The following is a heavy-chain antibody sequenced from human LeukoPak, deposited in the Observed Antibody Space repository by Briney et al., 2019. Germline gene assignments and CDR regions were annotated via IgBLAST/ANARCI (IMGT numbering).Heavy chain of an antibody. V-gene: IGHV4-4*07. J-gene: IGHJ4*02. D-gene: IGHD2-15*01. CDR2: IYTSGST. CDR3: ARSVVVAATSIDY. CDR1: GGSISSYY. Sequence: PSVTLSLTCTVSGGSISSYYGSWTRQPAGKGLEWIGRIYTSGSTYYNPSLKSRVTISVDTSKNQFSLKLSSVTAADTAVYYCARSVVVAATSIDYWGQGTLVTVSS.